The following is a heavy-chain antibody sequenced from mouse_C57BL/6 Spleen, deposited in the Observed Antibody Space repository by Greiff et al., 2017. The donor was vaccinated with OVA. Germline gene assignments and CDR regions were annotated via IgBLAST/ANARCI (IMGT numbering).Heavy chain of an antibody. J-gene: IGHJ2*01. Sequence: VQLQQPGAELVKPGASVKMSCKASGYTFTSYWITWVKQRPGQGLEWIGDIYPGSGSTNYNEKFKSKATLTVDTSSSTAYMQLSSLTSEDSAVYYCAFYYYGSRAYFNYWGQGTTLTVSS. CDR3: AFYYYGSRAYFNY. V-gene: IGHV1-55*01. CDR1: GYTFTSYW. D-gene: IGHD1-1*01. CDR2: IYPGSGST.